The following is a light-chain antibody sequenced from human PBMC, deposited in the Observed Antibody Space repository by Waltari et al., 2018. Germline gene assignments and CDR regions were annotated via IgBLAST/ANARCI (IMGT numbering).Light chain of an antibody. CDR3: QQYSSYVT. CDR1: QSIGNW. CDR2: KTS. Sequence: DIQMTQSPSTLSAFVGDRVTITCRASQSIGNWLAWYQQKPGKAPKLLIYKTSTLESGVPSTFSGSGSGTEFTLTISSLQPEDCATYYCQQYSSYVTFGQGTEVEVK. V-gene: IGKV1-5*03. J-gene: IGKJ1*01.